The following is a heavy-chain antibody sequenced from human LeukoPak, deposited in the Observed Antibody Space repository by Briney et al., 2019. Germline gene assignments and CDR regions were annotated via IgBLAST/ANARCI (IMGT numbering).Heavy chain of an antibody. CDR2: INPNSGGT. D-gene: IGHD6-19*01. V-gene: IGHV1-2*02. CDR3: ARGYELAVAGTVGY. Sequence: ASVKVSCKASGYTFTGYYMHWVRQAPGQGLEWMGWINPNSGGTNYAQKFQGRVTMTGDTSISTAYMELSRLRSDDTAVYYCARGYELAVAGTVGYWGQGTLVTVSS. CDR1: GYTFTGYY. J-gene: IGHJ4*02.